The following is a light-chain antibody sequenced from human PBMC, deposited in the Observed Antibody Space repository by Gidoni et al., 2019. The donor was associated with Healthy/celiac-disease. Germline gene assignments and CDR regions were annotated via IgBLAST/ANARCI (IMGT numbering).Light chain of an antibody. CDR3: KQYNSYPWT. J-gene: IGKJ1*01. Sequence: DIQMTQSPSTLSASVGDSVTITCRASQSISSWLAWYQQKPGKAPKLLIYKASSLESGVPSRFRGSGSGTEFTLTISSLQPDDFATYYCKQYNSYPWTFXQXTKVEIK. CDR1: QSISSW. CDR2: KAS. V-gene: IGKV1-5*03.